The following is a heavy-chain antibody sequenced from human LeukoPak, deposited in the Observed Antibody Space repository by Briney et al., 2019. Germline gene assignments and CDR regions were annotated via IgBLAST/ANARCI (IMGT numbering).Heavy chain of an antibody. Sequence: SETLSLTCTVSGGSISSYYWSWIRQPPGKGPEWIGYIYHSGSTNYNPSLKSRVTISVDTSKNQFSLKLSSVTAADTAVYYCARAYRHCSGGSCYFPLCDYWGQGTLVTVSS. CDR3: ARAYRHCSGGSCYFPLCDY. J-gene: IGHJ4*02. D-gene: IGHD2-15*01. CDR2: IYHSGST. V-gene: IGHV4-59*01. CDR1: GGSISSYY.